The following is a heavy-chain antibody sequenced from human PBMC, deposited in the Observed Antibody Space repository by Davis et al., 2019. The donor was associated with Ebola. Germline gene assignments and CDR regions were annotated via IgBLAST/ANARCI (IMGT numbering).Heavy chain of an antibody. D-gene: IGHD3-10*01. CDR2: MNPNSGNT. Sequence: ASVQVSCKASGYTLTSYGITWVRQATGQGLEWMGWMNPNSGNTGYAQNFQGRVTMTRNTSISTAYMELSRLRSEDTSVYYCARDRGGDYSFDYWGQGTLVAVSS. CDR1: GYTLTSYG. J-gene: IGHJ4*02. CDR3: ARDRGGDYSFDY. V-gene: IGHV1-8*02.